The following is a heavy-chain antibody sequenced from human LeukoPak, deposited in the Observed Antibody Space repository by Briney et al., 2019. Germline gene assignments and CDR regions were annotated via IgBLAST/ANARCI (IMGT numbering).Heavy chain of an antibody. D-gene: IGHD6-13*01. CDR3: AKAHLAAAGKVYFDY. CDR2: IKQDGTEK. J-gene: IGHJ4*02. CDR1: GFTFTTYW. V-gene: IGHV3-7*03. Sequence: GGSLRLSCAASGFTFTTYWMSWVRQAPGKGLEWVANIKQDGTEKYYVDSVKGRFTISRDNAKNSLYLQMNSLRAEDTAVYYCAKAHLAAAGKVYFDYWGQGTLVTVSS.